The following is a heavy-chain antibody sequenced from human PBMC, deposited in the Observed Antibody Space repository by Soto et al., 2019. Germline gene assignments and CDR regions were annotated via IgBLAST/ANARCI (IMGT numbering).Heavy chain of an antibody. J-gene: IGHJ4*02. CDR3: AKLLYHYDSSGFTADY. CDR1: GFTFSSYG. V-gene: IGHV3-30*18. Sequence: PGGSLRLSCAASGFTFSSYGMYWVRQAPGKGLEWVAGISYVGSNQYYADSVRGRFTISRDNSKNTLYLQMNSLRTEDTAVYYCAKLLYHYDSSGFTADYWGQGTQVTAPQ. D-gene: IGHD3-22*01. CDR2: ISYVGSNQ.